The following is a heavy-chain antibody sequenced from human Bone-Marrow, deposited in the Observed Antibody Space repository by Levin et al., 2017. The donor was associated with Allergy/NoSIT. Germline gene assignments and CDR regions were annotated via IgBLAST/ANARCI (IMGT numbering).Heavy chain of an antibody. Sequence: GESLKISCAASGFTFSSYSMNWVRQAPGKGLEWVSSISSSSSYIYYADSVKGRFTISRDNAKNSLYLQMNSLRAEDTAVYYCARTGTYYYYGMDVWGQGTTVTVSS. CDR2: ISSSSSYI. J-gene: IGHJ6*02. CDR3: ARTGTYYYYGMDV. V-gene: IGHV3-21*01. D-gene: IGHD3-10*01. CDR1: GFTFSSYS.